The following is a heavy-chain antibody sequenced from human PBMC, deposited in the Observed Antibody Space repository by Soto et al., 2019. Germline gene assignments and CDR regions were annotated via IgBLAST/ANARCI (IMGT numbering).Heavy chain of an antibody. J-gene: IGHJ6*01. Sequence: PGGSLRLSCAASGFTFSDFGMHWVRQAPGKGLEWVAIISYDGILKYYADSVKGRFTISRDTSKGAVYLQMNSLTPEDTAVYYCAKDFKVSGGHYGSLNYYYGMDVW. CDR1: GFTFSDFG. CDR2: ISYDGILK. V-gene: IGHV3-30*18. D-gene: IGHD3-10*01. CDR3: AKDFKVSGGHYGSLNYYYGMDV.